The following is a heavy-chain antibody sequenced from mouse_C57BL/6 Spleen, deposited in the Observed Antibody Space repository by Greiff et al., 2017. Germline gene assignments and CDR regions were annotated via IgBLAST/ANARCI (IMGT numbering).Heavy chain of an antibody. D-gene: IGHD2-4*01. V-gene: IGHV3-6*01. Sequence: EVKLQESGPGLVKPSQSLSLTCSVTGYSITSGYYWNWIRQFPGNKLEWMGYISYYGSNNYNPSLKNRISITRDTSKNQFFLKLNSVTTEDTATYYCARRDDYDVYWGQGTTLTVSS. CDR2: ISYYGSN. CDR1: GYSITSGYY. CDR3: ARRDDYDVY. J-gene: IGHJ2*01.